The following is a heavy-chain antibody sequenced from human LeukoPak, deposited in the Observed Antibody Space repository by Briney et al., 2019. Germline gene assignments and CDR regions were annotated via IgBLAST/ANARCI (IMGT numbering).Heavy chain of an antibody. Sequence: GGCLRLSCAASGFTFSDHYVDWVRQAPGKGLEWVGRTRNKANSYTTEYAASVKGRFTISRDDSKNSLYLQMNSLKTEDTAIYYCTRDESALWGQGTLVTVSS. V-gene: IGHV3-72*01. CDR1: GFTFSDHY. CDR2: TRNKANSYTT. CDR3: TRDESAL. J-gene: IGHJ4*02.